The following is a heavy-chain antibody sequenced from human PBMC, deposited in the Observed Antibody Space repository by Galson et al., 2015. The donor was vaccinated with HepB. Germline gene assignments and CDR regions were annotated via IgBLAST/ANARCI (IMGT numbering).Heavy chain of an antibody. J-gene: IGHJ3*02. CDR3: AREVALGIAVAGTSFAAFDI. CDR1: GDSVSSNSAA. Sequence: CAISGDSVSSNSAAWNWIRQSPSRGLEWLGRTYYRSKWYNDYAVSVKSRITINPDTSKNQFSLQLNSVTPEDTAVYYCAREVALGIAVAGTSFAAFDIWGQGTMVTVSS. CDR2: TYYRSKWYN. D-gene: IGHD6-19*01. V-gene: IGHV6-1*01.